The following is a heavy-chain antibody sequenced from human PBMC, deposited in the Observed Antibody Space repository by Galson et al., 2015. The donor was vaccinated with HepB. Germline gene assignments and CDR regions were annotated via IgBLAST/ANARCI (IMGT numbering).Heavy chain of an antibody. CDR2: IIPILGIA. Sequence: SCKASGGTFSSYTISWVRQAPGQGLEWMGRIIPILGIANYAQKFQGRVTITADKSTSTAYMVLSSLRSEDTAVYYCARDVVPAAPYYFDYWGQGTLVTVSS. D-gene: IGHD2-2*01. V-gene: IGHV1-69*04. J-gene: IGHJ4*02. CDR3: ARDVVPAAPYYFDY. CDR1: GGTFSSYT.